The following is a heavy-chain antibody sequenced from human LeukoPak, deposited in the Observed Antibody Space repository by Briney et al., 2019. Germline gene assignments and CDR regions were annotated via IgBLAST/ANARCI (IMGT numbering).Heavy chain of an antibody. Sequence: GGSLRLSCAASGFTFSSYAMHWVRQAPGKGLEWVAVISYDGSNKYYADSVKGRFTISRDNSKNTLYLQMNSLRAEDTAVYYCAKGFMVTIMITFGGVIGPYFDYWGQGTLVTVSS. D-gene: IGHD3-16*02. CDR3: AKGFMVTIMITFGGVIGPYFDY. J-gene: IGHJ4*02. V-gene: IGHV3-30-3*01. CDR1: GFTFSSYA. CDR2: ISYDGSNK.